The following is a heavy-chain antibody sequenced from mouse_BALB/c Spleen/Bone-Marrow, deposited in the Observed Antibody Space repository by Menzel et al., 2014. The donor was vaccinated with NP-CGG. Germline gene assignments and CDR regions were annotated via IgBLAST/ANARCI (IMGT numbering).Heavy chain of an antibody. J-gene: IGHJ4*01. CDR1: GFNIXDTY. CDR2: IDPANGNT. V-gene: IGHV14-3*02. Sequence: VQLKESGAELVKPGASVKLSCTASGFNIXDTYMHWVKQRPEQGLGWIGRIDPANGNTKYDPKFQGKATITADTSSNTAYLQLSSLTSEDTAVYYCARWEYYAMDYWGQGTSVTVSS. D-gene: IGHD4-1*01. CDR3: ARWEYYAMDY.